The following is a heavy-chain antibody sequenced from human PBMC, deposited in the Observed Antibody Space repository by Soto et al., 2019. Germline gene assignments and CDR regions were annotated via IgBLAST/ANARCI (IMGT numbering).Heavy chain of an antibody. V-gene: IGHV2-5*01. Sequence: SCPTLVNPTQTLTLTCTFSGFSLRTSGVGVGWIRQPPGKALEWLALIYWNDDKHYSPSLKTRLTITKDTSKNQVVLTMTNMDPVDTATYYCAHSAHYYDTSGYYHYYFNYWGQGTLVTVSS. CDR2: IYWNDDK. CDR3: AHSAHYYDTSGYYHYYFNY. J-gene: IGHJ4*02. D-gene: IGHD3-22*01. CDR1: GFSLRTSGVG.